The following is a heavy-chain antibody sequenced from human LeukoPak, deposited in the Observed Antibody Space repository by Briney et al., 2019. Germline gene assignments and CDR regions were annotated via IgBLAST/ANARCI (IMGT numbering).Heavy chain of an antibody. CDR1: GFTFSSTW. V-gene: IGHV3-7*01. Sequence: GGSLRLSCAASGFTFSSTWMNWVRQTPGEGLEWVANIKPDGSEKYYVDSVKGRFTISRDNAKNSLYLQMNSLRAEDTAVYYCASCLEYCSSTSPGNDAFDIWGQGTVVTVSS. J-gene: IGHJ3*02. D-gene: IGHD2-2*01. CDR3: ASCLEYCSSTSPGNDAFDI. CDR2: IKPDGSEK.